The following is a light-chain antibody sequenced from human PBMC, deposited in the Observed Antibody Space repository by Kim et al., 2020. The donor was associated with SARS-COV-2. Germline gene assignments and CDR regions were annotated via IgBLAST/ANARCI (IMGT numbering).Light chain of an antibody. Sequence: QKATISCSGSRSSIGINSVSWYQHLPRTAPKLLIYDNDKRPSGIPDRFSGSKSGTSATLDITVLQTGDEADYYCGTWDSSLSAGGVFGGGTQLTVL. J-gene: IGLJ3*02. CDR1: RSSIGINS. CDR2: DND. V-gene: IGLV1-51*01. CDR3: GTWDSSLSAGGV.